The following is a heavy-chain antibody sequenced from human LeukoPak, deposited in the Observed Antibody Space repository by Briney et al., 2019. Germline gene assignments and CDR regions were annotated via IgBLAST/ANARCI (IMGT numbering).Heavy chain of an antibody. J-gene: IGHJ4*02. CDR3: TTVEPSGLLWFGELYFDY. D-gene: IGHD3-10*01. Sequence: GGSLRLSCAASGFTFSNAWMSWVRQAPGKGLEWVGRIKSKTDGGTTDYAAPVKGRFTISRDDSKNTLYLQMNSLKTEDTAVYYCTTVEPSGLLWFGELYFDYWGQGTLVTVSS. CDR1: GFTFSNAW. V-gene: IGHV3-15*01. CDR2: IKSKTDGGTT.